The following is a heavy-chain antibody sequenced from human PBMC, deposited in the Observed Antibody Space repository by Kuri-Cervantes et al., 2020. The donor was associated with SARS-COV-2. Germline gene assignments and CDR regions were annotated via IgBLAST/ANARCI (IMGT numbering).Heavy chain of an antibody. D-gene: IGHD2-2*02. CDR2: INPSGGST. Sequence: ASVKVSCKASGYTFTSYYMHWVRQAPGQGLEWMGIINPSGGSTSYAQKFQGRVTMTRDTSTSTAYMELRSLRSDDTAVYYCARVVVVPAAISNPGGMDVWGKGTTVTVSS. CDR3: ARVVVVPAAISNPGGMDV. J-gene: IGHJ6*03. V-gene: IGHV1-46*01. CDR1: GYTFTSYY.